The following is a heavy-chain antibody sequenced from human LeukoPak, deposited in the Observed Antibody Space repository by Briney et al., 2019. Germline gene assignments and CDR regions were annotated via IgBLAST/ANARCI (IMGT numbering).Heavy chain of an antibody. D-gene: IGHD3-9*01. CDR3: AKDLHDTSYYYYMDV. J-gene: IGHJ6*03. CDR2: IRYDGSNK. CDR1: GFTFSSYG. Sequence: PGGSLRLSCAASGFTFSSYGMHWVRQAPGKGLEWVAFIRYDGSNKYYADSVKGRFTISRDNSKNTLYLQMNSLRAEDTAVHYCAKDLHDTSYYYYMDVWGKGTTVTVSS. V-gene: IGHV3-30*02.